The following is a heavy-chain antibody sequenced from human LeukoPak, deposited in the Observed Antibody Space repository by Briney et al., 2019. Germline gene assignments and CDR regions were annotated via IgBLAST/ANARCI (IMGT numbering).Heavy chain of an antibody. CDR1: GGSISSYY. Sequence: SETLSLTCTVSGGSISSYYWSWIRQPPGKGLEWIGYIYYSGSTNYNPSLKSRVTISVDTSMNQFSLKLSSVTAADTAVYYCARAGRIVVDNWFDPWGQGTLVTVSS. CDR3: ARAGRIVVDNWFDP. D-gene: IGHD3-22*01. V-gene: IGHV4-59*01. J-gene: IGHJ5*02. CDR2: IYYSGST.